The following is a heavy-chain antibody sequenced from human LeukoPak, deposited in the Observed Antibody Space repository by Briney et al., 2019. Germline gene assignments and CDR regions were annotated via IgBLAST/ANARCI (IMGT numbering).Heavy chain of an antibody. CDR3: ARDKLVRGVIKQHPYYYYGMDV. Sequence: SETLSLTCTVSGGSISSYYWSWIWQPAGKGLEWIGRIYTSGSTNYNPSLKSRVTMSVDTSENQFSLKLSSVTAADTAVYYCARDKLVRGVIKQHPYYYYGMDVWGQGTTVTVSS. CDR2: IYTSGST. CDR1: GGSISSYY. J-gene: IGHJ6*02. V-gene: IGHV4-4*07. D-gene: IGHD3-10*01.